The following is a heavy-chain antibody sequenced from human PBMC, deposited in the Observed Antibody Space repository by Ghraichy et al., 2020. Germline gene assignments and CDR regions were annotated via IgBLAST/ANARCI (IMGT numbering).Heavy chain of an antibody. CDR1: GFTFTTYA. Sequence: GSLRLSCAASGFTFTTYAMSWVRQAPGQGLEWVSGISGSGDWTYYADSVKGRFTISRDNSKNTLYLQMNRLRAEDTAVYYCAKRDYSDSSGYYPLFDYWGQGTLVTVSS. D-gene: IGHD3-22*01. V-gene: IGHV3-23*01. CDR2: ISGSGDWT. CDR3: AKRDYSDSSGYYPLFDY. J-gene: IGHJ4*02.